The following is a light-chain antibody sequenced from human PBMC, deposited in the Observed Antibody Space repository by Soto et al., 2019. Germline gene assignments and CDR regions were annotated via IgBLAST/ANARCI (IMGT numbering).Light chain of an antibody. J-gene: IGKJ5*01. CDR2: KVS. CDR3: MQGTQRPST. V-gene: IGKV2-30*01. CDR1: QSLESTDGTTY. Sequence: DVVLTQSPPSLPVTLGQPASISCRSSQSLESTDGTTYLNWFHQRPGQSPRLLLYKVSQRDSGIPDRFSGSGAGTEFTLKISGVEADDVGVYYCMQGTQRPSTLGQGTRLEIK.